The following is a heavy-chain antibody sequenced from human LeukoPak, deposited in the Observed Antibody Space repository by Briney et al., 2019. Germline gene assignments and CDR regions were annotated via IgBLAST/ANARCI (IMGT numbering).Heavy chain of an antibody. CDR3: ARLSTATRHWLAASDI. CDR1: GYTFTDYF. J-gene: IGHJ3*02. CDR2: IDPDIGDT. V-gene: IGHV1-2*02. Sequence: ASVKVSCKAAGYTFTDYFMYWVRQAPGQGLEWMGRIDPDIGDTNYAQTFQGRVTMTRDTSISTAFMELNRRTSDDTAVYYCARLSTATRHWLAASDIWGQGTMVTVSS. D-gene: IGHD6-19*01.